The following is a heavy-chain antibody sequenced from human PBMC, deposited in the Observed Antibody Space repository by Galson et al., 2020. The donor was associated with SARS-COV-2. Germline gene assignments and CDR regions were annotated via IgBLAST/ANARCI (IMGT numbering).Heavy chain of an antibody. D-gene: IGHD6-19*01. CDR2: IYPDDSYT. Sequence: GESLKISCRTSVYSFTNYWIGWVRQMPGKGLEWMGIIYPDDSYTIYSPSFQGQVTISADKSISTAFLQWSSLKASDTAIYYCARHGASSGWYEGIDFWGQGTLVTVSS. CDR1: VYSFTNYW. J-gene: IGHJ4*02. V-gene: IGHV5-51*01. CDR3: ARHGASSGWYEGIDF.